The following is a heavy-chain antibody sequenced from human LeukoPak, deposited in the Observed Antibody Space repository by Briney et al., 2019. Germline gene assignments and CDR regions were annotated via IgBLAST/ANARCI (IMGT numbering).Heavy chain of an antibody. D-gene: IGHD3-22*01. J-gene: IGHJ4*02. CDR1: GGSISSYY. V-gene: IGHV4-59*08. CDR3: ARSYYDSSGYVDY. CDR2: IYYSGST. Sequence: SETLSLTCTVSGGSISSYYWSWIRQPPGKGLEWTGYIYYSGSTNYNPSLKSRVTISVDTSKNQFSLKLSSVTAADTAVYYCARSYYDSSGYVDYWGQGTLATVSP.